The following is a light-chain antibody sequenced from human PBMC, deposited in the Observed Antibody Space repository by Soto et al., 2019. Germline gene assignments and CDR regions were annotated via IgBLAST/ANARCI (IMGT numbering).Light chain of an antibody. Sequence: ETVMTQSPATLSVSPGERATLSCRASQSVNSRLAWYQQRPGQAPRLVIYDASTRATGIPPRLSGSGSGTDFTLTISSLQSEDFAIYFCQQYKDWPPITFGGGTKVEIK. CDR2: DAS. V-gene: IGKV3-15*01. CDR3: QQYKDWPPIT. CDR1: QSVNSR. J-gene: IGKJ4*01.